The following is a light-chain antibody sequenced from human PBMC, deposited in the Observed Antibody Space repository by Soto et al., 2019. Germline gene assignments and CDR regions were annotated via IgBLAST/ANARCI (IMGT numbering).Light chain of an antibody. J-gene: IGLJ2*01. CDR3: SSHGGSSNRVA. Sequence: QSALTQPPSASGSPGQSVTISCTGSSSDIGAYNFVSWYQQHPGKAPKVIISEVYKRPSGVPFRFSGSKSGNTASLTISGLQAEDEGDYYCSSHGGSSNRVAFGSGTKLTVL. V-gene: IGLV2-8*01. CDR1: SSDIGAYNF. CDR2: EVY.